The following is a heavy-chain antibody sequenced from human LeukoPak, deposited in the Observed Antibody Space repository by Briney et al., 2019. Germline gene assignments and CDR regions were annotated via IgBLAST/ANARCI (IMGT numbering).Heavy chain of an antibody. D-gene: IGHD1-1*01. CDR3: ARLNERSDYYFDY. J-gene: IGHJ4*02. V-gene: IGHV4-39*01. Sequence: SETLSLTCTVSGGSISSSSYYWGWIRQPPGKGPEWIGSISYSGSTYYNPSLKSQVTISVDTSKNQFSLKLSSVTAADTAVYYCARLNERSDYYFDYWGQGTLVTVSS. CDR2: ISYSGST. CDR1: GGSISSSSYY.